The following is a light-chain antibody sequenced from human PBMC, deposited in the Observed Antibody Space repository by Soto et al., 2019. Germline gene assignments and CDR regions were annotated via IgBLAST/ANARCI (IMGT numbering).Light chain of an antibody. Sequence: QSALTQPASVSGSPGQSITISRTGTSSDVGSYNLVSWYQQHPGKAPKLMIYEVSKRPSGVSNRFSGSKSGNTASLTISGRQAEDEADYYCCSYAGSSTVVFGGGTKLTVL. CDR3: CSYAGSSTVV. CDR2: EVS. J-gene: IGLJ2*01. V-gene: IGLV2-23*02. CDR1: SSDVGSYNL.